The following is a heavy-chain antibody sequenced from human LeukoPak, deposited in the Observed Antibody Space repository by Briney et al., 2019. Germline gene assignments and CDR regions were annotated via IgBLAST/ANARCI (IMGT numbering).Heavy chain of an antibody. CDR1: GFTFNSYA. Sequence: GGSLRLSCAASGFTFNSYAMIWVRQAPGKGLEWVSGISGSGGDTHYAESVKGRFTISRDNSKNTLYLQMNSLRAEDTAIYYCAKGSITSLFDYWGQGTLVTVSS. J-gene: IGHJ4*02. CDR3: AKGSITSLFDY. V-gene: IGHV3-23*01. CDR2: ISGSGGDT. D-gene: IGHD6-6*01.